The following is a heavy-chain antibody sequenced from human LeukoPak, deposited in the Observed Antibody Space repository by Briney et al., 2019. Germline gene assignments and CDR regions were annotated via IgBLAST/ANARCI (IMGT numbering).Heavy chain of an antibody. CDR2: INPNSGES. Sequence: ASVKVSCKTSGYTFTDYYIHWVRQAPGQGLEWMGWINPNSGESNSAQKFQGRVTMTGDTSISTAYMELRRVTSDDTAVYYCARDRDYSNTERGFDYWGQVTLVTVSS. V-gene: IGHV1-2*02. D-gene: IGHD4-11*01. CDR3: ARDRDYSNTERGFDY. J-gene: IGHJ4*02. CDR1: GYTFTDYY.